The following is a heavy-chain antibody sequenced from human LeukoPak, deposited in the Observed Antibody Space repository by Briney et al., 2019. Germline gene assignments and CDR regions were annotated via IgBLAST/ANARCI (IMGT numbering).Heavy chain of an antibody. D-gene: IGHD3-22*01. Sequence: PGRSLRLSCAASGFTFSSYWMSWVRQAPGKGLEWVANIKQDASEKNYVDSVKGRFIISRDNAKNSLFLQMNNVRVEDTAVYYCAGGSGYRVFDPWGQGTLVTVSS. CDR2: IKQDASEK. CDR3: AGGSGYRVFDP. J-gene: IGHJ5*02. CDR1: GFTFSSYW. V-gene: IGHV3-7*01.